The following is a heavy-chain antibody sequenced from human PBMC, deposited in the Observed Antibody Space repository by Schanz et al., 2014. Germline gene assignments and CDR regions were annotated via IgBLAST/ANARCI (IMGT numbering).Heavy chain of an antibody. CDR3: ARRGIRGVFSSFDY. D-gene: IGHD3-10*01. CDR2: INTNTGNP. J-gene: IGHJ4*02. Sequence: QVQLVHSGSELKKPGASVTVSCTASGYTFTNYAINWVRQAPGQGLEWMGWINTNTGNPTYAQAFTGRFLFSLDTSVNTAYLQISSLEADDTAVYYCARRGIRGVFSSFDYWGLGTLVTVSS. V-gene: IGHV7-4-1*02. CDR1: GYTFTNYA.